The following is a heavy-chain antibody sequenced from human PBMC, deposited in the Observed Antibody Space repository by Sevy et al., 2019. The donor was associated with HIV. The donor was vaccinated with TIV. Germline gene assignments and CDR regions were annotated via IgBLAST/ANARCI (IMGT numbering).Heavy chain of an antibody. CDR1: GYSISTGYY. D-gene: IGHD3-22*01. J-gene: IGHJ4*02. CDR3: ARRTYYSDSTAYYFDY. Sequence: SETLSLTCTVSGYSISTGYYWGWIRQPPGKGLEWIGNIHQSGSTYYNPSLKSRITISVDTSKNQYSLNLISVTAADTAVYYGARRTYYSDSTAYYFDYWGQGTLVTVSS. CDR2: IHQSGST. V-gene: IGHV4-38-2*02.